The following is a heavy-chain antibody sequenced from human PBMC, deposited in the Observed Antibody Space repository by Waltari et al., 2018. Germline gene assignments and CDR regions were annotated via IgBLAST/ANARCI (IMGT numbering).Heavy chain of an antibody. V-gene: IGHV4-39*07. CDR3: AGRPLYTVVWHGFDY. CDR1: NGSIRTNTYS. CDR2: IFYTGNV. J-gene: IGHJ4*02. Sequence: LQLQESGPGLVKPSETLSLTCTFSNGSIRTNTYSWAWFRQPPGKGLEWIGSIFYTGNVYYNPSLQSRVTMSVDTSRNQFSLKLRSVTAADTAVYYCAGRPLYTVVWHGFDYWGRGALVTVSS. D-gene: IGHD2-2*02.